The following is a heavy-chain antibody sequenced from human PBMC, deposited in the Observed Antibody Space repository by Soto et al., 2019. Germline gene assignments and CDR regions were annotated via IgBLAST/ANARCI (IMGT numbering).Heavy chain of an antibody. CDR2: IYHSGST. J-gene: IGHJ6*02. CDR3: ARVSGSYYYGMDV. Sequence: QVQLQEAGPGLVKPSGTLSLTCAVSGGSISSSNWWRWVRQPPGKGLEGIGDIYHSGSTNYNPSPHSQVPKSVEKSKHQFSLTLSSVTAADTAVYYCARVSGSYYYGMDVWGQGVTVTV. V-gene: IGHV4-4*02. D-gene: IGHD1-26*01. CDR1: GGSISSSNW.